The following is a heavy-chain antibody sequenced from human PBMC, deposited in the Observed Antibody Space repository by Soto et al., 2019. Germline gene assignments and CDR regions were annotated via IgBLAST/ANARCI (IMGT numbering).Heavy chain of an antibody. Sequence: QVQLQESGPGLVKPSETLSLTCDVSGGSISSGNWWTWVRQPPEKGLEWLGEIYHTGSTNYNPSLKSRVTISVAKSKNQFSPKVSSVASSVAAVYYTARQRQLFLDYWGQGTLVTVSS. V-gene: IGHV4-4*02. CDR3: ARQRQLFLDY. D-gene: IGHD6-13*01. CDR1: GGSISSGNW. J-gene: IGHJ4*02. CDR2: IYHTGST.